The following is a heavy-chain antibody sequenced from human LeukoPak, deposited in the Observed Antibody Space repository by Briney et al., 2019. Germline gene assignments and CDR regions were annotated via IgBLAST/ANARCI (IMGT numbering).Heavy chain of an antibody. CDR1: GFTVSSNY. J-gene: IGHJ4*02. CDR2: IYSGGST. Sequence: GGSLRLSCAASGFTVSSNYMSWVRQAPGKGLEWVSVIYSGGSTYYADSVKGRFTISRDNSKNTPYLQMNSLRAEDTAVYYCARDGNCGGDCYSDYWGQGTLVTVSS. D-gene: IGHD2-21*02. V-gene: IGHV3-53*01. CDR3: ARDGNCGGDCYSDY.